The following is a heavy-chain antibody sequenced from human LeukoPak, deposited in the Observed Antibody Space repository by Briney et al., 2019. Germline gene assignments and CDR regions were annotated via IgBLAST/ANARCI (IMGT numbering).Heavy chain of an antibody. CDR2: ISSSSSYI. Sequence: GGSLRLSCAASGFTFSSYSMNWVRQAPGKGLEWVSSISSSSSYIYYADSVKGRFTISRDNAKNSLYLQMNSLRAEDTAVNYCAKDRYTPSRYYYDSSGVLGYWGQGTPVTVSS. CDR3: AKDRYTPSRYYYDSSGVLGY. J-gene: IGHJ4*02. V-gene: IGHV3-21*01. CDR1: GFTFSSYS. D-gene: IGHD3-22*01.